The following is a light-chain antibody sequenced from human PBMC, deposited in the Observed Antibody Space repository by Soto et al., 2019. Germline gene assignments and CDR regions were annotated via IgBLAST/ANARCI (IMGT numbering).Light chain of an antibody. CDR2: GNY. J-gene: IGLJ2*01. V-gene: IGLV1-40*01. CDR3: QSFDSSLSGPVI. Sequence: QSVLTQPPSVSGAPGQRVTISCTGSSSNIGAGYDVHWYQQLPGTAPKLLIYGNYNRPSGVPDRFSGSQSGTSASLAITGLQAEDEADYYCQSFDSSLSGPVIFGGGTKLTVL. CDR1: SSNIGAGYD.